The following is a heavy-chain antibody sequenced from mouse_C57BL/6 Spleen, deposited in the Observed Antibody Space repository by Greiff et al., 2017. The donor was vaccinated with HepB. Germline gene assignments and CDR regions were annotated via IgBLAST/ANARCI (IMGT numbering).Heavy chain of an antibody. CDR3: ARSHYYGSSTSFDY. D-gene: IGHD1-1*01. CDR2: IDPSDSYT. CDR1: GYTFTSYW. J-gene: IGHJ2*01. Sequence: VQLQQPGAELVKPGASVKLSCKASGYTFTSYWMQWVKQRPGQGLEWIGEIDPSDSYTNYNQKFKGKATLTVDTSSSTAYMQLSSLTSEDSAVYYCARSHYYGSSTSFDYWGQGTTLTVSS. V-gene: IGHV1-50*01.